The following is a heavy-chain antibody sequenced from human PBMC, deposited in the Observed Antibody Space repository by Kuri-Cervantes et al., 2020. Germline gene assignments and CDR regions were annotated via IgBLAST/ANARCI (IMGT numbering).Heavy chain of an antibody. CDR1: GFTFSSYW. V-gene: IGHV3-7*01. J-gene: IGHJ4*02. CDR2: IKQDGSEK. CDR3: AKDPSGSYSSGWYLDY. Sequence: GESLKISCAASGFTFSSYWMSWVRQAPGKGLEWVANIKQDGSEKYYVDSVKGRFTISRDNAKNSLYLQMNSLRAEDTAVCYCAKDPSGSYSSGWYLDYWGQGTLVTVSS. D-gene: IGHD6-19*01.